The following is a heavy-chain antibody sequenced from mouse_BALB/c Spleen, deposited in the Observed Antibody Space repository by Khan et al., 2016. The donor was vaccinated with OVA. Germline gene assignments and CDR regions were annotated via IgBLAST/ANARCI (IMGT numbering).Heavy chain of an antibody. CDR3: TRSGYGAFAY. D-gene: IGHD1-1*02. J-gene: IGHJ3*01. V-gene: IGHV1S81*02. Sequence: QVQLKQSGAELVKPGASVKLSCKASGYTFSSYYMYRVKQRPGQGLEWIGEINPNNGGTNFNEKFKSKAALTVDKSSTTAYMQLSSLTSEDSAVYYCTRSGYGAFAYWGQGTLVTVST. CDR2: INPNNGGT. CDR1: GYTFSSYY.